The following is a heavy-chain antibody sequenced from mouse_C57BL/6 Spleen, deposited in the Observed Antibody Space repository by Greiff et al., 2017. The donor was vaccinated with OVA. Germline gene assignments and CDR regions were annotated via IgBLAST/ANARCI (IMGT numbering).Heavy chain of an antibody. CDR2: IYPRSGNT. J-gene: IGHJ3*01. CDR1: GYTFTSYG. Sequence: QVQLKESGAELARPGASVKLSCKASGYTFTSYGISWVKQRTGQGLEWIGEIYPRSGNTYYNEKFKGKATLTADKSSSTAYMELRSLTSEDSAVYFCASTMVTTRFAYWGQGTLVTVSA. D-gene: IGHD2-2*01. CDR3: ASTMVTTRFAY. V-gene: IGHV1-81*01.